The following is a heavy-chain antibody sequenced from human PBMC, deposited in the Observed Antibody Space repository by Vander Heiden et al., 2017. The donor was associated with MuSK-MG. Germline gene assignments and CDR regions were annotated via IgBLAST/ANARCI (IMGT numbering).Heavy chain of an antibody. CDR2: INPRREAT. D-gene: IGHD3-10*02. V-gene: IGHV1-2*02. J-gene: IGHJ4*02. Sequence: QVQLVQSGAEVKKPGASGKVSCKTSGYTFTDYYIHWVRQAPGQGLQWMGWINPRREATKYEETFQGRVTMTSDTSISTAYMELTGLKSDDTAVYYCARIVRGFDYWGQGTLVTVSS. CDR1: GYTFTDYY. CDR3: ARIVRGFDY.